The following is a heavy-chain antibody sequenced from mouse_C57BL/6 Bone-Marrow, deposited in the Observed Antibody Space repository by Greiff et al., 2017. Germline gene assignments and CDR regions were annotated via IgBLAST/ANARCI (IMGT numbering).Heavy chain of an antibody. J-gene: IGHJ4*01. CDR3: TRTGTLYYAMDY. V-gene: IGHV6-3*01. CDR1: GFTFSNSW. Sequence: EVMLVESGGGLVQPGGSMKLSCVASGFTFSNSWMNWVRQSPEKGLEWVAQIRLKSDNYATHYAESVKGWFTISRDDSKSSVYLQMNNLRAEDTRIYYCTRTGTLYYAMDYWGQGTLVNVSS. CDR2: IRLKSDNYAT. D-gene: IGHD4-1*01.